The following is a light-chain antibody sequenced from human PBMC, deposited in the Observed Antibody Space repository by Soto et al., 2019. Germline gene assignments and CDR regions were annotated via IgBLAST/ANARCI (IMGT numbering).Light chain of an antibody. CDR3: CSYAGSYTLYA. Sequence: QSALTQPRSVSGSPGQSVTISCTGTSSDVENYNYVSWFQQYPGKAPKLMIYDVDKRPSGVPDCFSGSKSGNTASLTISGLQADDEADYYCCSYAGSYTLYAFGTGTKLTVL. J-gene: IGLJ1*01. CDR2: DVD. V-gene: IGLV2-11*01. CDR1: SSDVENYNY.